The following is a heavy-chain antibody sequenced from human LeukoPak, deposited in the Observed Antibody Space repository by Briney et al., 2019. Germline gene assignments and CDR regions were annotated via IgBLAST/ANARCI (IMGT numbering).Heavy chain of an antibody. J-gene: IGHJ5*02. V-gene: IGHV3-23*01. CDR1: GFTFSSYA. Sequence: GGSLRLSCAASGFTFSSYAMSWVRQAPGKGLEWVSATSGSGGNTYYADSVKGRFTISRDNSKNTLYLQMNSLRAEDTAVYYCAKDPVVTASPLWFDPWGQGTLVTVSS. CDR2: TSGSGGNT. D-gene: IGHD2-21*02. CDR3: AKDPVVTASPLWFDP.